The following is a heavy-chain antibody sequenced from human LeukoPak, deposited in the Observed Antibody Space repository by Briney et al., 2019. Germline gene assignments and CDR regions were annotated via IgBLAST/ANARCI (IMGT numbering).Heavy chain of an antibody. Sequence: SETLSLTCTVSGGSISSYYWNWLRQTPGRGLDWIGSIYYSGSTYYNPSLKSRVTISVDTSKNQFSLKLSSVTAADTAVYYCARHTLWFGDTFDYWGQGTLVTVSS. CDR1: GGSISSYY. D-gene: IGHD3-10*01. CDR3: ARHTLWFGDTFDY. V-gene: IGHV4-59*05. J-gene: IGHJ4*02. CDR2: IYYSGST.